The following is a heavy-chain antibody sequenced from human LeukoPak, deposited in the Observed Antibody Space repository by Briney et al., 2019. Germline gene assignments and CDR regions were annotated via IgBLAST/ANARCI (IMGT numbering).Heavy chain of an antibody. CDR1: GGSFRGYY. D-gene: IGHD5-24*01. CDR3: ARERKATVTLTVPLSRPKRGGYMDV. V-gene: IGHV4-34*01. Sequence: SETLSLTCAVYGGSFRGYYWTWVRQSPGKGLECIGRIDDSRDTKYNPSLKSRVTISVDTSKNQFSLKLTSVTAADTAVYYCARERKATVTLTVPLSRPKRGGYMDVWGTGTTVAVSS. J-gene: IGHJ6*03. CDR2: IDDSRDT.